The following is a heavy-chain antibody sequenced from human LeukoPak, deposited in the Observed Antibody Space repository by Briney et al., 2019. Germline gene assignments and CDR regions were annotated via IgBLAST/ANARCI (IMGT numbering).Heavy chain of an antibody. CDR1: GFTVSSNY. D-gene: IGHD6-19*01. CDR3: ASSGWYSTPNWFDP. Sequence: GGSLRLSCAASGFTVSSNYMSWVRQAPGKGLEWVSVIYSSGSTYYADSVKGRFTISRDNSKNTLYLQMNSLRAEDTAVYYCASSGWYSTPNWFDPWGQGTLVIVSS. J-gene: IGHJ5*02. CDR2: IYSSGST. V-gene: IGHV3-53*01.